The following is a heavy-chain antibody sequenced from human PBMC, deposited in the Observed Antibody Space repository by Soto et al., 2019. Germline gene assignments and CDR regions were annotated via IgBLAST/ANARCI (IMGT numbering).Heavy chain of an antibody. V-gene: IGHV1-69*01. CDR3: ARDRDTIFGASLYYYGMDV. D-gene: IGHD3-3*01. J-gene: IGHJ6*02. CDR2: IIPIFGTA. CDR1: GGTFSSYA. Sequence: QVQLVQSGAEVKKPGSSVKVSCKASGGTFSSYAMSWVRQAPGQGLEWMGGIIPIFGTANYAQKFQGRVTITADESTSTAYMELSSLRSEDTAVYYCARDRDTIFGASLYYYGMDVWGQGTTVTVSS.